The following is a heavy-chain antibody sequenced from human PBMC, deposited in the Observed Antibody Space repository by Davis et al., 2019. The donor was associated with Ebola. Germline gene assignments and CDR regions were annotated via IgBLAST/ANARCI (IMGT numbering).Heavy chain of an antibody. V-gene: IGHV1-69*13. CDR2: IIPVFGAA. Sequence: SVKVSCKASGYTFTSYGISWVRQAPGQGLEWMGGIIPVFGAAKYTHKSQGRVTFTADESTNIAYMELRSLRSDDTAVYYCAREGSSSWYFYGMDVWGQGTTVTVSS. J-gene: IGHJ6*02. CDR3: AREGSSSWYFYGMDV. CDR1: GYTFTSYG. D-gene: IGHD6-13*01.